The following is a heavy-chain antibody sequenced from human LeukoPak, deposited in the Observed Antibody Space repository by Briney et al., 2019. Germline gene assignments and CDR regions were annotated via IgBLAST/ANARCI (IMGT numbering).Heavy chain of an antibody. CDR1: GYTFTSYA. D-gene: IGHD5-24*01. CDR3: ARAGAGRDGYNCTPDYYHYYTDV. Sequence: ASVRVSCKPSGYTFTSYAISGVGPAPGQGLEWMGWISAYTGDTKYEQKLQQTVTMTADTSTRTAYMEVRSLRSDATAVYYCARAGAGRDGYNCTPDYYHYYTDVWGKGTTVTISS. CDR2: ISAYTGDT. J-gene: IGHJ6*03. V-gene: IGHV1-18*01.